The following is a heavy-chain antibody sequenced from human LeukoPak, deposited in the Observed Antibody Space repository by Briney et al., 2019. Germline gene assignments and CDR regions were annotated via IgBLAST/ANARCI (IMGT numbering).Heavy chain of an antibody. Sequence: GASVKVSCKSSGYPFTAFYVHWVRQAPGQGLEWMGWLNPNSGDTNYAQKFQDRVTMTRDTSITTVYMELRRLTSDDTAVYYCVRGLRKDGHNLFDYWGQGTLVTVSS. V-gene: IGHV1-2*02. J-gene: IGHJ4*02. CDR1: GYPFTAFY. D-gene: IGHD5-24*01. CDR3: VRGLRKDGHNLFDY. CDR2: LNPNSGDT.